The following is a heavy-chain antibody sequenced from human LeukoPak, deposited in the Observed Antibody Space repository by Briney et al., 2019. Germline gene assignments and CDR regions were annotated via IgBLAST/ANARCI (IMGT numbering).Heavy chain of an antibody. Sequence: SETLSLTCTASGGSIGTTNYYWSWIRQAPGQGLEWIGEINHSGSTSYNPSLKSRVSISVDTSKNQFSLKLTSVTTADTSVYYCALRISLWFGPFDNWAQGTLVTVSS. CDR1: GGSIGTTNYY. D-gene: IGHD3-10*01. J-gene: IGHJ4*02. CDR2: INHSGST. CDR3: ALRISLWFGPFDN. V-gene: IGHV4-39*07.